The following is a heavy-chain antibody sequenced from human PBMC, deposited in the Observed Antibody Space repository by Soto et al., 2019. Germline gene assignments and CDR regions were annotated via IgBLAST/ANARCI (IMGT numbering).Heavy chain of an antibody. CDR3: VTGWSEY. D-gene: IGHD2-15*01. Sequence: EVQLVESGGGLVQPGGSLRLSCVVSGFTFSSSWMHWVRQGPGKGLVWVSRMNPDGSAINYADSVQGRFTTSRDKDKDILYLQMNSLRGEDTALYCCVTGWSEYWGQVTLVTVA. J-gene: IGHJ4*02. CDR2: MNPDGSAI. V-gene: IGHV3-74*01. CDR1: GFTFSSSW.